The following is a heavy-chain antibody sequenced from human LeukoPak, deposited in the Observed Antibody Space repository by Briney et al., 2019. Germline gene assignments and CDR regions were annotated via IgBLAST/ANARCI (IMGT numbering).Heavy chain of an antibody. CDR3: ARSGYSGHDFNY. Sequence: TSETLSLTCTVSGGSISSYYWSWIRQPAGKGLEWIGRIYTSGSTNYNPSLKSRVTMSVDTSKNQFSLNLNSVTAADTAVYHCARSGYSGHDFNYWGQGTLVTVSS. D-gene: IGHD5-12*01. J-gene: IGHJ4*02. CDR1: GGSISSYY. V-gene: IGHV4-4*07. CDR2: IYTSGST.